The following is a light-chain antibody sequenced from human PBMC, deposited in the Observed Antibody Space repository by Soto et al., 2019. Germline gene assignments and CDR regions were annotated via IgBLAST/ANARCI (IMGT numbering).Light chain of an antibody. J-gene: IGKJ1*01. V-gene: IGKV4-1*01. CDR2: WAS. CDR3: QQFFTTPT. Sequence: DIVMTQSPDSLAVSLGERATINCKSSQSVLYSSNNKNYLVWYQQKPGQPPQLLINWASTRESGVPDRFSGSGSGTDFTLTISSLQAEDVAVYYCQQFFTTPTFGQGTKVEIK. CDR1: QSVLYSSNNKNY.